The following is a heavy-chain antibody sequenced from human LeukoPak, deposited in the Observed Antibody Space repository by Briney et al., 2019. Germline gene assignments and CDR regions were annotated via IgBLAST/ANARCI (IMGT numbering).Heavy chain of an antibody. CDR2: INHSGST. Sequence: SETLSLTCAVYGGSFSGYYWSWIRQPPGKGLEWIGEINHSGSTNYNPSLKSRVTISVDTSKNQFSLKLSSVTAADTAAYYCARHTYSSSSGFGYWGQGTLVTVSS. J-gene: IGHJ4*02. CDR1: GGSFSGYY. CDR3: ARHTYSSSSGFGY. V-gene: IGHV4-34*01. D-gene: IGHD6-6*01.